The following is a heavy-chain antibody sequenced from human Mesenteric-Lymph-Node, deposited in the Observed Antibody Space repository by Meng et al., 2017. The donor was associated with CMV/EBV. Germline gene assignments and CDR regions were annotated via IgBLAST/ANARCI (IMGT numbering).Heavy chain of an antibody. CDR1: GFTFSRYW. D-gene: IGHD3-22*01. V-gene: IGHV3-7*01. Sequence: GESLKISCAASGFTFSRYWMTWVRQAPGKGLDWLANMNQDGSEIYYVDSVKGRFTISRDSAKNLLYLQMISLRAEDTAVYYCARLTLRDSSGYVPDYWGQGTLVTVSS. CDR2: MNQDGSEI. J-gene: IGHJ4*02. CDR3: ARLTLRDSSGYVPDY.